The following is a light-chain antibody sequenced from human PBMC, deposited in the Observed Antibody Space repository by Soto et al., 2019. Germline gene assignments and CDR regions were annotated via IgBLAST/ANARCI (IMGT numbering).Light chain of an antibody. CDR2: DAS. CDR1: QSISNY. Sequence: EIVLTQSPATLSLSPGERATLSCRASQSISNYLAWYQHKPGQAPRLLIYDASSRATGIPARFSGSGCGTDFTLTIISLEPEDFAVYFCQLRSNWPPTWTFGQGTKVEIK. V-gene: IGKV3-11*01. CDR3: QLRSNWPPTWT. J-gene: IGKJ1*01.